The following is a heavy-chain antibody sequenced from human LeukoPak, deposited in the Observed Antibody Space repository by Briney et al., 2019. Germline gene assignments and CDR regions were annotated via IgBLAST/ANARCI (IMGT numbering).Heavy chain of an antibody. CDR3: AKRDGFIGGYMDV. J-gene: IGHJ6*03. Sequence: PGGSLRLSCAASGFTFSSYRMNWVRQAPGKGLEWVSYISTDSTTIYYADSVKGRFTISRDNAKNSLYLLMNSLRAEDTAVYYCAKRDGFIGGYMDVWGKGTTVTVP. CDR2: ISTDSTTI. D-gene: IGHD5-24*01. V-gene: IGHV3-48*01. CDR1: GFTFSSYR.